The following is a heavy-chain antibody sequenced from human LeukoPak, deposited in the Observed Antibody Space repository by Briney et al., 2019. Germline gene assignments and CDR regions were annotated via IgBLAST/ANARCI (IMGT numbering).Heavy chain of an antibody. CDR1: GFTFSSYA. D-gene: IGHD2-15*01. Sequence: GGSLRLSCAASGFTFSSYAMNWVRQAPGKGLEWVSYISSSGTTIYYADSVKGRFTISRDNAKNSLYLQMNSLRAEDTAVYYCARGGGVVVVAATTDAFDIWGQGTMVTVSS. V-gene: IGHV3-48*03. CDR2: ISSSGTTI. J-gene: IGHJ3*02. CDR3: ARGGGVVVVAATTDAFDI.